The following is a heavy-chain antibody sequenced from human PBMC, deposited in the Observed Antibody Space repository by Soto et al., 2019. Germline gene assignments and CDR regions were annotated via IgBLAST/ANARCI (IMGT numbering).Heavy chain of an antibody. CDR1: GYTFTSYG. D-gene: IGHD2-21*02. Sequence: GASVKVSCKASGYTFTSYGISWVRQAPGQGLEWMGWISAYNGNTNYAQKLQGRVTMTTDTSTSTAYMELRSLRSDATAVYYCARVAGEIVVVTAGSYYYYGMDVWGQGTTVTVSS. CDR3: ARVAGEIVVVTAGSYYYYGMDV. CDR2: ISAYNGNT. V-gene: IGHV1-18*04. J-gene: IGHJ6*02.